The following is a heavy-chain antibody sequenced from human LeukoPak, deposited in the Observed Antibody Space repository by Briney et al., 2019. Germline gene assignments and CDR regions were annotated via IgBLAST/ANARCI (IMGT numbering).Heavy chain of an antibody. CDR1: GYTFTGYY. Sequence: ASVKVSCKASGYTFTGYYMHWVRQAPGQGLEWMGWINPNSGDTHYAQKFQGRVTMTRDTSINTAYKELSRLRSDDTAVYYCARDQAFVYCSGGTCYDDYWGQGSLVTVSS. V-gene: IGHV1-2*02. CDR3: ARDQAFVYCSGGTCYDDY. CDR2: INPNSGDT. J-gene: IGHJ4*02. D-gene: IGHD2-15*01.